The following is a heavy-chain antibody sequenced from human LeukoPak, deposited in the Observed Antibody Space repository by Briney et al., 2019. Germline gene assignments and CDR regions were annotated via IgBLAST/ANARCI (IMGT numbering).Heavy chain of an antibody. D-gene: IGHD6-13*01. V-gene: IGHV4-59*01. CDR2: IYYSGST. CDR1: GGSISSYY. CDR3: ARDLSAAAGNGWFDP. Sequence: SETLSLTCTVSGGSISSYYWSWIRQPPGKGLEWIGYIYYSGSTNYNPSLKSRVTISVDTSKNQFSLKLSSVTAADTAVYYCARDLSAAAGNGWFDPWGQGTLDTVSS. J-gene: IGHJ5*02.